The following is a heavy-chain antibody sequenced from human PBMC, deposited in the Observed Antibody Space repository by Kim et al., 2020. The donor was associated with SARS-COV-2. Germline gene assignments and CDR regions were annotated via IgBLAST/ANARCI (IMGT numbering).Heavy chain of an antibody. CDR3: ARTRITMVRGNFDY. J-gene: IGHJ4*02. CDR1: GYTFTGYY. CDR2: INPNSGGT. D-gene: IGHD3-10*01. Sequence: ASVKVSCKASGYTFTGYYMHWVRQAPGQGLEWMGWINPNSGGTNYAQKFQGRVTMTRDTSISTAYMELSRLRSDDTAVYYCARTRITMVRGNFDYWGQGTLVTVSS. V-gene: IGHV1-2*02.